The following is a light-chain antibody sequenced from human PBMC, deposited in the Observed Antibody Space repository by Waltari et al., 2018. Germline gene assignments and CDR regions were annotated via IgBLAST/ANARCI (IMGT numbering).Light chain of an antibody. CDR1: QSISNW. V-gene: IGKV1-5*03. Sequence: DIKMTQSPSTMSASVGDRVTIPCRASQSISNWLAWYQQKPGKAPKLLIYKASTLESGVPSRFSGSGSGTEFTLTISSLQPDDFATYYCQQYNSYSLLTFGGGTKVEIK. CDR2: KAS. CDR3: QQYNSYSLLT. J-gene: IGKJ4*01.